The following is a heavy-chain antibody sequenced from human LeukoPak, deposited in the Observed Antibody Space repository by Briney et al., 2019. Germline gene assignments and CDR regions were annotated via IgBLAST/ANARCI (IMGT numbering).Heavy chain of an antibody. D-gene: IGHD3-3*01. Sequence: ASVKVSCKASGYTFTGYYMHWVRQAPGQGLEWMGWINPNSGGTNYAQKFQGRVTMTRDTSISTAYMELSRLRSDDTAVYYCARGDYDFCSGYYSIYYYYYMDVWGKGTTVTVSS. CDR3: ARGDYDFCSGYYSIYYYYYMDV. CDR1: GYTFTGYY. V-gene: IGHV1-2*02. CDR2: INPNSGGT. J-gene: IGHJ6*03.